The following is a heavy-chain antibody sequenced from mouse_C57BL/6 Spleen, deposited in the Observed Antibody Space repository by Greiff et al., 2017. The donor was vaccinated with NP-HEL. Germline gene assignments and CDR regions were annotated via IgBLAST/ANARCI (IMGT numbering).Heavy chain of an antibody. D-gene: IGHD2-4*01. CDR1: GFSFNTYA. CDR2: IRSKSNNYAT. CDR3: VRQYDYDRNYFDY. J-gene: IGHJ2*01. V-gene: IGHV10-1*01. Sequence: DAGGGLVQPKGSLKLSCAASGFSFNTYAMNWVRQAPGKGLEWVARIRSKSNNYATYYADSVKDRFTISRDDSESMLYLQMNNLKTEDTAMYYCVRQYDYDRNYFDYWGQGTTLTVSS.